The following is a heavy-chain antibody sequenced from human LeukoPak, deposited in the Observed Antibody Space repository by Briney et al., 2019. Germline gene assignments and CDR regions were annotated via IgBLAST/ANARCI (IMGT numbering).Heavy chain of an antibody. D-gene: IGHD5-18*01. CDR2: VRDNGEN. CDR1: GGSINAYY. Sequence: SETLSLTCTVSGGSINAYYWSWIRQPPGKGLEWIAYVRDNGENNYNPSLKSRVAISVDTANNQISLRLNFVTAADTAIYYCARQPANTAAFDIWGLGTMVTVSS. J-gene: IGHJ3*02. V-gene: IGHV4-59*08. CDR3: ARQPANTAAFDI.